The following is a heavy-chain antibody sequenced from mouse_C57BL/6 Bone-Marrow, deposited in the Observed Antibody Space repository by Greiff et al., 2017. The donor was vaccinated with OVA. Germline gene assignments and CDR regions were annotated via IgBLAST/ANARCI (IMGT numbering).Heavy chain of an antibody. Sequence: LQESGGDLVKPGGSLKLSCAASGFTFSSYGMSWVRQTPDKRLEWVATISSGGSYTYYPDSVKGRFTISSDNSKNTLYLQMSSLKSEDTAMYYCARHGGQLRLFAYWGQGTLVTVSA. CDR2: ISSGGSYT. CDR3: ARHGGQLRLFAY. D-gene: IGHD3-2*02. V-gene: IGHV5-6*01. CDR1: GFTFSSYG. J-gene: IGHJ3*01.